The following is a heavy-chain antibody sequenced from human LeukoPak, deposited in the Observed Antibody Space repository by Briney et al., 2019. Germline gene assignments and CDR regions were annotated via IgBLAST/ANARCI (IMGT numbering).Heavy chain of an antibody. CDR3: ARGKEQQLVLDWFDP. D-gene: IGHD6-13*01. CDR1: GVTFSSYS. V-gene: IGHV3-21*01. CDR2: ISSSSSYV. J-gene: IGHJ5*02. Sequence: GGSLRLSCAASGVTFSSYSMNWVRQAPGKGLEWVSSISSSSSYVYYVDSVKGRFTISRDNAKNSLYLQMNSPRAEDTAVYYCARGKEQQLVLDWFDPWGQGTLVTVSS.